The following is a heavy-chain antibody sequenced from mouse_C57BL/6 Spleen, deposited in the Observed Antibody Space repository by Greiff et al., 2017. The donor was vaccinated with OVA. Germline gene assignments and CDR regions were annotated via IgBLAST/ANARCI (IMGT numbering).Heavy chain of an antibody. CDR3: ANGYHPLSMDY. CDR1: GYTFTSYW. V-gene: IGHV1-55*01. D-gene: IGHD2-2*01. CDR2: IYPGSGST. Sequence: QVQLQQSGAELVKPGASVKMSCKASGYTFTSYWITWVKQRPGQGLEWIGDIYPGSGSTNYNEKFKSKATLTVDTSSSTAYMQLSSLTSEDSAVYYCANGYHPLSMDYWGQGTSVTVSS. J-gene: IGHJ4*01.